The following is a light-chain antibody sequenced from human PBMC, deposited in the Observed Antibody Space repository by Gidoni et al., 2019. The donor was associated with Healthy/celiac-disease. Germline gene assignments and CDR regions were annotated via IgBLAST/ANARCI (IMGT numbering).Light chain of an antibody. CDR1: QSVSSSY. J-gene: IGKJ1*01. CDR2: GAS. Sequence: EIVLTQSPGTLSLSPGERATLSCRAGQSVSSSYLAWYQQKPGQAPRLLIYGASSRATGIPDRFSGSGSGTDFTLTISRLEAEDFAVYYCQQYGRSPWTFGQGTKVEIK. V-gene: IGKV3-20*01. CDR3: QQYGRSPWT.